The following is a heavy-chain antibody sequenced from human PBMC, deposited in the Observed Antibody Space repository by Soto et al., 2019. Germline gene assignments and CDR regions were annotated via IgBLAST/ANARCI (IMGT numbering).Heavy chain of an antibody. Sequence: QPGGSLRLSCAASGFTVSSKYMTWVRQAPGKGLEWVSVICSGGSTYYADSVKGRFTISRDNSKNTLYLQMNSLRAEDTAVYYCARGDTAMVTFFDYWGQGTLVTVSS. V-gene: IGHV3-66*01. CDR1: GFTVSSKY. J-gene: IGHJ4*02. CDR3: ARGDTAMVTFFDY. D-gene: IGHD5-18*01. CDR2: ICSGGST.